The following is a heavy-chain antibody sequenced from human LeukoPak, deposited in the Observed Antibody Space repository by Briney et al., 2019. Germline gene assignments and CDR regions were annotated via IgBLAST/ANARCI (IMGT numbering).Heavy chain of an antibody. CDR1: GYTFTSYG. V-gene: IGHV1-18*01. CDR3: ARVGGVLRWALHYYSD. J-gene: IGHJ4*02. D-gene: IGHD1-26*01. Sequence: ASVKVSCKASGYTFTSYGISWVRQAPGQGLEWMGWISAYNGNTNYAQKLQGRVTMTTDTSTSTAYMELRSLRSDATAVYYCARVGGVLRWALHYYSDWGQGTLVTVSS. CDR2: ISAYNGNT.